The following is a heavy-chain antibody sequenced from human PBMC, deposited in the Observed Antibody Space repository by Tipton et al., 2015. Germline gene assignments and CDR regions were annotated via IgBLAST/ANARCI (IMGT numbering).Heavy chain of an antibody. CDR1: GDSISSGGYY. CDR2: IYNTGSV. V-gene: IGHV4-31*03. J-gene: IGHJ4*02. D-gene: IGHD3-3*01. CDR3: ARAPSDYDIWSGTFEY. Sequence: TLSLTCTASGDSISSGGYYWTWIRQHPVRGLEWIGYIYNTGSVYYNPSLQSRLSISIDTSKDQFSLTRNSVTAADTAVYYCARAPSDYDIWSGTFEYWGQGTLVTVSS.